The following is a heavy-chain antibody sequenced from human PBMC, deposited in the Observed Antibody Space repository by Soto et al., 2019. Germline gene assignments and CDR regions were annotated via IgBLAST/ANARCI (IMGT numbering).Heavy chain of an antibody. CDR1: GYSFTSYW. Sequence: GESLKISCKGSGYSFTSYWIGWVRQMPGKGLEWMGIIYPGDSDTRYSPSFQGQVTISADKSISTAYLQWSGLQASDTAMYYCARLLEDIVVVVAASVKGRWFDPWGQGTLVTVSS. CDR3: ARLLEDIVVVVAASVKGRWFDP. D-gene: IGHD2-15*01. V-gene: IGHV5-51*01. J-gene: IGHJ5*02. CDR2: IYPGDSDT.